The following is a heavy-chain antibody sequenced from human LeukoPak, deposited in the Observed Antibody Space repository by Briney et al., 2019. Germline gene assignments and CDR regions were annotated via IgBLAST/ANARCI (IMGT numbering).Heavy chain of an antibody. Sequence: TGGSLRLSCAASGFTFSSYGMHWVRQAPGKGLDWVAFIRYDGSNKYYADSVKGRFTISRDNSKNTLYLQMNSLRAEDTAVYYCAKDAPSYYYDSSGYFDYWGQGTLVTVSS. CDR1: GFTFSSYG. V-gene: IGHV3-30*02. CDR2: IRYDGSNK. J-gene: IGHJ4*02. CDR3: AKDAPSYYYDSSGYFDY. D-gene: IGHD3-22*01.